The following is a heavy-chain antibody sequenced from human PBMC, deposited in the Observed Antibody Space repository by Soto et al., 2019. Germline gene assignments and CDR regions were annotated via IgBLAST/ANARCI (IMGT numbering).Heavy chain of an antibody. V-gene: IGHV1-3*01. Sequence: QVHLVQSGAEVRNPGASVKVSCKASGYTFSSYAMHWVRQAPGQRLEWMGWINAGYGNTKSSQKFQDRVTISRDTSASTAYMELTSMRSADTAVYYCARDTGDGTFDFLGQGTLVTVSS. D-gene: IGHD7-27*01. J-gene: IGHJ4*02. CDR2: INAGYGNT. CDR3: ARDTGDGTFDF. CDR1: GYTFSSYA.